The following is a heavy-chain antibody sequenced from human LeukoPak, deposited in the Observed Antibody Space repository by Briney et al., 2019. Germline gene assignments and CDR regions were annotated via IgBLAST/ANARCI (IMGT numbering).Heavy chain of an antibody. CDR3: AKDMSSIAAAGYFDY. CDR2: ISWNSGSI. CDR1: GFTFDDYA. D-gene: IGHD6-13*01. V-gene: IGHV3-9*01. Sequence: GGSLRLSCAASGFTFDDYAMHWVRQAPGKGLEWVSGISWNSGSIGYADSVKGRFTISRDNAKNSLYLQMNSLRAEDTAVYYCAKDMSSIAAAGYFDYWGQGTLVTVSS. J-gene: IGHJ4*02.